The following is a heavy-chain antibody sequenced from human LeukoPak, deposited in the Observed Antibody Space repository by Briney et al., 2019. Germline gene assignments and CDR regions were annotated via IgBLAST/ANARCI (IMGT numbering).Heavy chain of an antibody. CDR2: IIPIFGTA. Sequence: SVKVSCKASGGTFSSYAISWVRQAPGQGLEWMGGIIPIFGTANYAQRFQGRVTITADESTSTAYMELSSLRSEDTAVYYCASRNDFWSGRFDYWGQGTLVTVSP. CDR1: GGTFSSYA. CDR3: ASRNDFWSGRFDY. J-gene: IGHJ4*02. V-gene: IGHV1-69*13. D-gene: IGHD3-3*01.